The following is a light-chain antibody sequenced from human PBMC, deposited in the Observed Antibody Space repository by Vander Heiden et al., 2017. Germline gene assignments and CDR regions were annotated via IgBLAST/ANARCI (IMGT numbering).Light chain of an antibody. Sequence: DIQMTQSPSSLSASVGDSVTITCRPSQNIKNDLAWYQQKPGKPPQRLIYAASTVQGGVPSRFSGSGSGTEFTLTISSLQPEDFATYYCLQYKTYPRTFGQGTKVEI. CDR2: AAS. V-gene: IGKV1-17*01. J-gene: IGKJ1*01. CDR3: LQYKTYPRT. CDR1: QNIKND.